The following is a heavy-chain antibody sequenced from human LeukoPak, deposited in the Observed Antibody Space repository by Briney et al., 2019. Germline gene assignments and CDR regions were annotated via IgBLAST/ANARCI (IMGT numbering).Heavy chain of an antibody. Sequence: GGSLRLSCAASGFTFSSYAMTWVRQAPGKGLEWVSAISGGGGTTFYADSVKGRFTVSRDSSKTTLYLQMNSLRAEDTAVYYCAKGFSYGVYYVDVWGKGTTVTVSS. CDR1: GFTFSSYA. CDR3: AKGFSYGVYYVDV. CDR2: ISGGGGTT. D-gene: IGHD4-17*01. J-gene: IGHJ6*03. V-gene: IGHV3-23*01.